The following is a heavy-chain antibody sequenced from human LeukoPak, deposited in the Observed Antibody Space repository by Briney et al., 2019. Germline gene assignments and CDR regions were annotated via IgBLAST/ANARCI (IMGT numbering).Heavy chain of an antibody. CDR3: ARHRSRWDLPDY. Sequence: GGSLRLSCAASGFTFSSYAMHWVRQAPGKGLEWVAVISYDGSNKYYADSVKGRFTISRDNSKNTLYLQMNSLRAEDTAVYYCARHRSRWDLPDYWGQGTLVTVSS. CDR1: GFTFSSYA. J-gene: IGHJ4*02. V-gene: IGHV3-30*04. D-gene: IGHD1-26*01. CDR2: ISYDGSNK.